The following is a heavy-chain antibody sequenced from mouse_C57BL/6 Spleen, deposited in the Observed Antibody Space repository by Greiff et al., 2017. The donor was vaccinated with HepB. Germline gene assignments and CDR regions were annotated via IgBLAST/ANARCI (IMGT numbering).Heavy chain of an antibody. D-gene: IGHD3-2*02. V-gene: IGHV5-9*01. CDR1: GFTFSSYT. CDR2: ISGGGGNT. Sequence: EVQGVESGGGLVKPGGSLKLSCAASGFTFSSYTMSWVRQTPEKRLEWVATISGGGGNTYYPDSVKGRFTISRDNAKNTLYLQMSSLRSEDTALYYCARHEGTQATWFAYWGQGTLVTVSA. CDR3: ARHEGTQATWFAY. J-gene: IGHJ3*01.